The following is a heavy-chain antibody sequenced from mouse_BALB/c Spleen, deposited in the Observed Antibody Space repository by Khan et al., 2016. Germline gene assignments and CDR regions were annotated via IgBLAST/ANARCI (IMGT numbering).Heavy chain of an antibody. V-gene: IGHV4-1*02. CDR1: GFDFRRYW. J-gene: IGHJ3*01. CDR2: INPASRTI. Sequence: EVKLLESGGGLVQPGGSLKLSCAASGFDFRRYWMSWVRQASGKGLEWIGEINPASRTINYTPSLKDQFTISRDNANNTLYLQMSQVRSEDTALYYCARAGYYGYLAYWGQGTLVSVSA. D-gene: IGHD1-1*01. CDR3: ARAGYYGYLAY.